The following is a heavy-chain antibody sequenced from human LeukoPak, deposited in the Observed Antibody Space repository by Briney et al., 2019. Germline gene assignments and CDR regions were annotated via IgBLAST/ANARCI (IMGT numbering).Heavy chain of an antibody. CDR3: ARAFGGYSYGGNDY. CDR1: GGSISSGDYY. CDR2: IYYSGST. J-gene: IGHJ4*02. Sequence: SETLSLTCTVSGGSISSGDYYWSWIRQPPGKGLEWIGYIYYSGSTYYNPSLKSRVTISVDTSKNQFSLKLSSVTAADTAVYYCARAFGGYSYGGNDYWSQGTLVTVSS. V-gene: IGHV4-30-4*01. D-gene: IGHD5-18*01.